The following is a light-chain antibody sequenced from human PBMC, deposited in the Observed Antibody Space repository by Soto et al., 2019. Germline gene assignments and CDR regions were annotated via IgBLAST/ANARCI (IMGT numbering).Light chain of an antibody. CDR1: SSNIGNNA. Sequence: QSVLTQPPSVSEAPRQRVTISCSGSSSNIGNNAVNWYQQLPGKAPKLLIYYDDLLPSGVSDRFSGSKSGTSASLAISGLQSEDEADYYCAAWDHSMTGPVFGGGTKVTVL. V-gene: IGLV1-36*01. CDR3: AAWDHSMTGPV. CDR2: YDD. J-gene: IGLJ2*01.